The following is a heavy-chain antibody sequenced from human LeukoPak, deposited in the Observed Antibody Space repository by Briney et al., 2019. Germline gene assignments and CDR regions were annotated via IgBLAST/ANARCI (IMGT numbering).Heavy chain of an antibody. CDR3: ARDLGSSGHTPPHFDY. V-gene: IGHV3-30*04. CDR2: ISYDGSNK. J-gene: IGHJ4*02. CDR1: GFTFSSYA. Sequence: PGRSLRLSCVASGFTFSSYAMHWVRQAPGKGLEWVAVISYDGSNKYYADSVKGRFTISRDNSKNTLYLQMNSLRAEDTAVYYCARDLGSSGHTPPHFDYWGQGTLVTVSS. D-gene: IGHD3-22*01.